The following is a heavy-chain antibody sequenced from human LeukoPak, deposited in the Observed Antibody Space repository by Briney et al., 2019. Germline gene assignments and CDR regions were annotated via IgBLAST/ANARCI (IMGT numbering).Heavy chain of an antibody. J-gene: IGHJ4*02. V-gene: IGHV3-30*02. Sequence: GGSLRLSCAASGFIFSSYGMHWVRQAPDKGLEWVAFIRYDGSRKYYADSVKGRFTISRDNSKNSLYLQMNSLRAEDTAVYYCARDLGSSPTGDWGQGTLVTVSS. CDR1: GFIFSSYG. CDR2: IRYDGSRK. D-gene: IGHD6-13*01. CDR3: ARDLGSSPTGD.